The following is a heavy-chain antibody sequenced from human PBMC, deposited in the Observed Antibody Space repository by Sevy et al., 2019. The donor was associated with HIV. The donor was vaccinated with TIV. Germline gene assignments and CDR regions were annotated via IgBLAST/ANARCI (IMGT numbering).Heavy chain of an antibody. CDR1: GGSFSGYY. CDR3: ARGRMMGYCSSTSCYIPYYYYGMDV. J-gene: IGHJ6*02. V-gene: IGHV4-34*01. D-gene: IGHD2-2*02. CDR2: INHSGST. Sequence: TLSLTCAVYGGSFSGYYWSWIRQPPGKGLEWIGEINHSGSTNYNPSLKSRVTISVDTSKNQFSLKLSSVTAADTAVYYCARGRMMGYCSSTSCYIPYYYYGMDVWGQGTTVTVSS.